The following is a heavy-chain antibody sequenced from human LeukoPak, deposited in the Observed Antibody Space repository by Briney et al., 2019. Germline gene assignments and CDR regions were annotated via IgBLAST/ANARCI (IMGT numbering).Heavy chain of an antibody. D-gene: IGHD3-9*01. CDR3: ARAYYDISTGYHGLLDY. Sequence: GGSLRLSCAASGFTFSNYGMHWVRQAPGKGLEWVAFIRYDGSNKYFADSLKGRFTISRDNSKNTLCLQMNSLRPEDTAVYFCARAYYDISTGYHGLLDYWGQGTLVTVSS. J-gene: IGHJ4*02. CDR1: GFTFSNYG. V-gene: IGHV3-30*02. CDR2: IRYDGSNK.